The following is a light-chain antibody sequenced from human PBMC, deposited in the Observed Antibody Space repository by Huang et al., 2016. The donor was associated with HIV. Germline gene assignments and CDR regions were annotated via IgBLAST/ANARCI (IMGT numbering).Light chain of an antibody. CDR2: GAF. CDR1: QRVSSN. CDR3: QQYNNWPPYT. J-gene: IGKJ2*01. Sequence: EIVMTQSPVTLSVSPGESATLSCRASQRVSSNLAWYQQKPGQAPRLLIYGAFTRATGIPARFSGSGSGTEFTLTISSLQSEDFAVYYCQQYNNWPPYTFGQGTKLEIK. V-gene: IGKV3-15*01.